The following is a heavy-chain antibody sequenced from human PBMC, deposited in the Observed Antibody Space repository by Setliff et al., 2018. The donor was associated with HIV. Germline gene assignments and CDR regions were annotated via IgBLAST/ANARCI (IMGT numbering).Heavy chain of an antibody. J-gene: IGHJ6*02. CDR3: TRGGPTVAYGVDV. V-gene: IGHV4-38-2*02. CDR1: GHSIRSGYY. D-gene: IGHD4-17*01. Sequence: PSETLSLTCSVSGHSIRSGYYWGWIRQPPGKGLEWIGTMYHSGSTNYNPSLKGRVTISPDTSKNQFYLKLNSVTAADTAIYYCTRGGPTVAYGVDVWGQGTTVTVSS. CDR2: MYHSGST.